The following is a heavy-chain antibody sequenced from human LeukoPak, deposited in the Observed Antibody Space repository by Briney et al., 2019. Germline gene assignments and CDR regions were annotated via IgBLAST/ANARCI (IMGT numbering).Heavy chain of an antibody. CDR2: IRHGGVT. Sequence: SETLSLTCGVSGASLSGFFWNWVRQSPGEGLEWIGDIRHGGVTTYNPSLMGRVTITTDTSKNQFSLKLSSVTAADTAVYYCARTYTSGGASWFDPWGQGTLVTVSS. V-gene: IGHV4-34*01. D-gene: IGHD2-2*02. CDR1: GASLSGFF. CDR3: ARTYTSGGASWFDP. J-gene: IGHJ5*02.